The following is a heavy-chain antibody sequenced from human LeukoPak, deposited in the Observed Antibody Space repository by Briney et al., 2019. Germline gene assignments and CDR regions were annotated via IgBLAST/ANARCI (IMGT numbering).Heavy chain of an antibody. D-gene: IGHD3-10*01. CDR3: ARDLRITMVRGVLNAFDI. V-gene: IGHV4-61*02. CDR2: IYTSGST. J-gene: IGHJ3*02. Sequence: TSETLSLTCTVSGGSISSGSYYWSWIRQPAGKGLEWIGRIYTSGSTNYNPSLKSRVTMSVDTSKNQFSLKLSSVTAADTAVYYCARDLRITMVRGVLNAFDIWGQGTMVTVSS. CDR1: GGSISSGSYY.